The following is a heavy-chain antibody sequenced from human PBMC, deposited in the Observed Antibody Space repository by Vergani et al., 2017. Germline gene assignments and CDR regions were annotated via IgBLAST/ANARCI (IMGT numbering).Heavy chain of an antibody. D-gene: IGHD2-2*02. J-gene: IGHJ3*02. CDR2: IYYSGST. CDR1: GGSISSYY. Sequence: QVQLQESGPGLVKPSETLSLTCTVSGGSISSYYWSWIRQPPGKGLEWIGYIYYSGSTNYNPSLKSRVTISVDTSKNQFSLKLSSVTAADTAVYYCARAADGYCSSTSCYRGVDAFDIWGQGTMVTASS. CDR3: ARAADGYCSSTSCYRGVDAFDI. V-gene: IGHV4-59*01.